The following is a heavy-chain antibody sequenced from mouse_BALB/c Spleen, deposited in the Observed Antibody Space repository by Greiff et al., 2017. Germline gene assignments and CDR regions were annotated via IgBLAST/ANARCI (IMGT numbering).Heavy chain of an antibody. CDR3: AREYYGLDY. CDR1: GFTFTDYY. D-gene: IGHD1-1*01. J-gene: IGHJ2*01. Sequence: EVKLMESGGGLVQPGGSLRLSCATSGFTFTDYYMSWVRQPPGKALEWLGFIRNKANGYTTEYSASVKGRFTISRDNSQSILYLQMNTLRAEDSATYFCAREYYGLDYWGQGTTLTVSS. CDR2: IRNKANGYTT. V-gene: IGHV7-3*02.